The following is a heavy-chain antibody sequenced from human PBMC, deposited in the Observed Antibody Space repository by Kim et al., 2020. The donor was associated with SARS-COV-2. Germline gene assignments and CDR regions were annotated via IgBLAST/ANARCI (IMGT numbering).Heavy chain of an antibody. CDR2: IYYSGST. D-gene: IGHD3-3*01. Sequence: SETLSLTCTVSGGSISSSSYYWGWIRQPPGKGLEWIGSIYYSGSTYYNPSLKSRVTISVDTPQNQFSLKLSSVTAADTAVYYCARQSASRITIFGVVIRGSWFDPWGQETLVTVSS. CDR1: GGSISSSSYY. CDR3: ARQSASRITIFGVVIRGSWFDP. J-gene: IGHJ5*02. V-gene: IGHV4-39*01.